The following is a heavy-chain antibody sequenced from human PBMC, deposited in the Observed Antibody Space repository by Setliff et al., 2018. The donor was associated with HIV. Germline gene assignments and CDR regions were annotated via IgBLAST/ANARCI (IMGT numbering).Heavy chain of an antibody. CDR3: ARGTRSSFNWFDY. J-gene: IGHJ5*01. V-gene: IGHV4-31*03. D-gene: IGHD6-6*01. CDR1: GGSINSGGYY. CDR2: IYYSGTT. Sequence: PSETLSLTCTVSGGSINSGGYYWSWIRQHPGKGLEWIGYIYYSGTTYYNPSVKSRVTISLDTSKNQFPLKLSSMTAADTAMYYCARGTRSSFNWFDYWGQGTLVTVSS.